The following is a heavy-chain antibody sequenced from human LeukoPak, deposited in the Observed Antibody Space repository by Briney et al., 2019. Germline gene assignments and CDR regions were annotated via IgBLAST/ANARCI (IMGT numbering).Heavy chain of an antibody. J-gene: IGHJ6*02. Sequence: GGSLRLSCAASGFTFSSYSMNWVRQAPGKGLEWVSSISSSSYIYYADSVKGRFTISRDNAKNSLYLQMNSLRAEDTAVYYCARPLQTYYYGMDVWGQGTTVTVSS. CDR1: GFTFSSYS. CDR2: ISSSSYI. V-gene: IGHV3-21*01. CDR3: ARPLQTYYYGMDV.